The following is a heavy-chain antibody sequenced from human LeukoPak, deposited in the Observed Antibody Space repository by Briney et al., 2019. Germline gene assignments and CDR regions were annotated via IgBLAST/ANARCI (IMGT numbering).Heavy chain of an antibody. J-gene: IGHJ4*02. CDR3: ARRSGWYGYYFDY. CDR1: GYTFTSYY. V-gene: IGHV1-2*02. CDR2: INPSGGST. D-gene: IGHD6-19*01. Sequence: ASVKVSCKASGYTFTSYYMHWVRQAPGQGLEWMGIINPSGGSTNYAQKFQGRVTMTRDTSISTAYMELSRLRSDDTAVYYCARRSGWYGYYFDYWGQGTLVTVSS.